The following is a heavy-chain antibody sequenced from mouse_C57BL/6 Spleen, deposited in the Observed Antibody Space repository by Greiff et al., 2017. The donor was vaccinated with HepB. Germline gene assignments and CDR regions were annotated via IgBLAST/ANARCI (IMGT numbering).Heavy chain of an antibody. Sequence: QVQLQQSGAELARPGASVKLSCKASGYTFTSYGISWVKQRTGQGLEWIGEIYPRSGNTYYNEKFKGKATLTADKSSSTAYMELRSLTSEDSAVYFCARNRELGFDYWGQGTTLTFSS. V-gene: IGHV1-81*01. D-gene: IGHD4-1*01. J-gene: IGHJ2*01. CDR3: ARNRELGFDY. CDR2: IYPRSGNT. CDR1: GYTFTSYG.